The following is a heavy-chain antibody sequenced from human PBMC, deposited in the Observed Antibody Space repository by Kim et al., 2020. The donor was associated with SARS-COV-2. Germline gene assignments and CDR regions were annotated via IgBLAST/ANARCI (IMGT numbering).Heavy chain of an antibody. CDR2: IHSSGST. J-gene: IGHJ4*02. D-gene: IGHD5-12*01. CDR3: ARVVVHGYNDY. Sequence: SETLSLTRSVSGGSIISYWWSWIRQPPGKGLEWIGYIHSSGSTKYNPSLKSRLTISVDTSKNQFSLKLTSVTSADTAMYYCARVVVHGYNDYWGQGTLVTASS. CDR1: GGSIISYW. V-gene: IGHV4-59*01.